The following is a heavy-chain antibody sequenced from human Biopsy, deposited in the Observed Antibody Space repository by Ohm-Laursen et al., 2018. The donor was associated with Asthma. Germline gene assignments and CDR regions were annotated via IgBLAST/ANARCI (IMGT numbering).Heavy chain of an antibody. D-gene: IGHD4-17*01. Sequence: TLSLTCTVGGAYIGSRDHHWSWIRQSPGKGLEWIGFVFYSGTTHYSRSLERRPYISIDTARNEFSMRLRSLTAADTAVYFCARVASYGDVYYGMDVWGPGTTVTVSS. J-gene: IGHJ6*02. CDR1: GAYIGSRDHH. CDR3: ARVASYGDVYYGMDV. CDR2: VFYSGTT. V-gene: IGHV4-30-4*01.